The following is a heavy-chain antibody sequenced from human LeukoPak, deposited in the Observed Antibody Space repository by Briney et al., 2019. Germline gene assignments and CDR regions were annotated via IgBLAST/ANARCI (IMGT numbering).Heavy chain of an antibody. CDR3: ARDGYPFDL. CDR2: IKQDGSEK. J-gene: IGHJ4*02. D-gene: IGHD1-1*01. V-gene: IGHV3-7*01. CDR1: GFKFSSYW. Sequence: PGGSLRLSCTASGFKFSSYWMSWVRQAPGKGLEWVANIKQDGSEKYYVDSVKGRFTISRDNAKKSLYLQMNNLRAADTAVYYCARDGYPFDLWGQGTLLTVSS.